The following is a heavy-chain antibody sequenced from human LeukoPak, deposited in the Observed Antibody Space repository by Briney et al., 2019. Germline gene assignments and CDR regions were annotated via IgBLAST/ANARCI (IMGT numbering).Heavy chain of an antibody. D-gene: IGHD4/OR15-4a*01. CDR3: VKESGFMVAPNSAFDI. V-gene: IGHV3-64D*06. Sequence: GGSLRLSCSASGSTFNSYAVHWVRQAPGKGLEYVSGISRNGGSTYYADSVKGRFTISRDNSKNTLYLQMSSLRAEDTAVYYCVKESGFMVAPNSAFDIWGQGTMVTVSS. CDR2: ISRNGGST. J-gene: IGHJ3*02. CDR1: GSTFNSYA.